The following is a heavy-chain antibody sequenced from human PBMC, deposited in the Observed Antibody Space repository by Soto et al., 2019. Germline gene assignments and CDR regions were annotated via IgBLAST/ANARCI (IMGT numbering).Heavy chain of an antibody. D-gene: IGHD1-26*01. J-gene: IGHJ4*02. CDR2: IYWDDTK. CDR3: AHAYGGRSLY. Sequence: QIPLKESGPTLVKPTQTLTLTCTFSGFSLSTSSVGVGWIRQPPGKALEWLAVIYWDDTKTYRPSLKSRLTITKDTSKNQVALTMTNMDSVDTATYYCAHAYGGRSLYWGQGTLVTVSS. V-gene: IGHV2-5*02. CDR1: GFSLSTSSVG.